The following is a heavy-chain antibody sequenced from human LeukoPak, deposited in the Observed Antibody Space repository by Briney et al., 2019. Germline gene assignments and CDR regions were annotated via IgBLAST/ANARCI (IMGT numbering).Heavy chain of an antibody. J-gene: IGHJ4*02. V-gene: IGHV1-69*04. CDR3: ARVPVTGTVDY. D-gene: IGHD7-27*01. CDR2: IIPILGIA. Sequence: SVKVSCKASGGTFSSYAISWVRQAPGQGLEWMGRIIPILGIANYAQKFQGRVTMTTDTSTSTAYMELRSLRSDDTAVYYCARVPVTGTVDYWGQGTLVTVSS. CDR1: GGTFSSYA.